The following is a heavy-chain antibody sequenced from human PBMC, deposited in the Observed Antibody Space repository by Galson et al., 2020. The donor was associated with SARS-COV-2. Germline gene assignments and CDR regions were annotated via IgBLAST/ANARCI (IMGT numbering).Heavy chain of an antibody. CDR3: ATAGHYFYY. J-gene: IGHJ4*02. Sequence: SETLSLTCAVYGGSFSGYYCSWIRQPQGKGRGWMGDIHHRGNTNYNPSLNSRVTVSVDTSRIQFSLSLSTVTAADTAMSCCATAGHYFYYWGQGILVTVSS. CDR2: IHHRGNT. V-gene: IGHV4-34*11. CDR1: GGSFSGYY.